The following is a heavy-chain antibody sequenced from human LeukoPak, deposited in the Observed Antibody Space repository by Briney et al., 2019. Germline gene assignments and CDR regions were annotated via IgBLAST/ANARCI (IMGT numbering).Heavy chain of an antibody. CDR3: VRGRSSEPNNNNNMDV. V-gene: IGHV3-13*01. CDR1: GFTFSDYD. D-gene: IGHD1/OR15-1a*01. CDR2: IGIGGDT. J-gene: IGHJ6*02. Sequence: GGSLRLSCAASGFTFSDYDMHWARQVTGRGLEWVSAIGIGGDTYYPGSVKGRFTISRENAKNFVYLQMNSLGAGDTAVYYCVRGRSSEPNNNNNMDVWGPGTTVTVSS.